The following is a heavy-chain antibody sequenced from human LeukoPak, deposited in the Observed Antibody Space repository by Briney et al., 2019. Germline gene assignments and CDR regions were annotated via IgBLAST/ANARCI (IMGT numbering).Heavy chain of an antibody. CDR1: GFTFSSYA. Sequence: GGSLRLSCAASGFTFSSYAMSWVRQAPGKGLEWVSVISGSAGSTYYADSVKGRFTISRDNSKNTLYLQMNSLRAEDTAVYYCAKIQRNYGLYYFDYWGQGTLVTVSS. J-gene: IGHJ4*02. D-gene: IGHD3-10*01. CDR2: ISGSAGST. CDR3: AKIQRNYGLYYFDY. V-gene: IGHV3-23*01.